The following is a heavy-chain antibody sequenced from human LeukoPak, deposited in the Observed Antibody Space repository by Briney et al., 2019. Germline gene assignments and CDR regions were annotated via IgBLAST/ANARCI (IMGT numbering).Heavy chain of an antibody. CDR3: ASLGGYSGSYYDFDY. D-gene: IGHD1-26*01. Sequence: SQTLSLTCTVSGGSISSGGYYWSWIRQPPGKGLEWIGYIYHSGSTYYNPSLKSRVTISVDRSKNQFSLKLSSVTAADTAVYYCASLGGYSGSYYDFDYWGQGTLVTVSS. V-gene: IGHV4-30-2*01. CDR1: GGSISSGGYY. CDR2: IYHSGST. J-gene: IGHJ4*02.